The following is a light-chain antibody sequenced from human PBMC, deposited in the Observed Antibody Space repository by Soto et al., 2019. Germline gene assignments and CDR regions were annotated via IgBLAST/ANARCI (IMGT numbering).Light chain of an antibody. V-gene: IGKV3-15*01. CDR2: GAS. J-gene: IGKJ1*01. CDR3: QQYNNWWT. Sequence: EIVMTQSPATLSVSPGERAPLSGRASQSVSSNLAWYQQGPGQAPRLLIYGASTRATGTPARFSGSGSGTEFTLTISRLQSEDFAVYYCQQYNNWWTFGQGTRVDIK. CDR1: QSVSSN.